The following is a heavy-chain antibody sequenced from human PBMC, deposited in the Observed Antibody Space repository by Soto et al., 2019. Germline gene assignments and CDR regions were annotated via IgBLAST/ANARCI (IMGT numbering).Heavy chain of an antibody. V-gene: IGHV4-31*03. Sequence: SETLSLTCTVSGGSISSGGYYWSWIRQHPGKGLEWIGYIYYTGSTYYNPSLKSRVTISVDASKNQFSLKLSSVTAADTAVYYCARDYYDSSGYYYVDSWGQGTQVTVSS. CDR3: ARDYYDSSGYYYVDS. D-gene: IGHD3-22*01. CDR2: IYYTGST. J-gene: IGHJ4*02. CDR1: GGSISSGGYY.